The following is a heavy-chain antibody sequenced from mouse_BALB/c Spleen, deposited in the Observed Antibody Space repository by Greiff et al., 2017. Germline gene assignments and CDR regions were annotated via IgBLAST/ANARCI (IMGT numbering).Heavy chain of an antibody. V-gene: IGHV1S56*01. Sequence: QVQLQQSGAELVKPGASVKLSCKASGYTFTSYDINWVRQRPEQGLAWIGWIFPGDGSTKYNEKFKGKATLTTDKSSSTAYMQLSRLTSEDSAVYFWARMEGLITTSVGGYAMDYWGQGTSVTVSS. J-gene: IGHJ4*01. CDR3: ARMEGLITTSVGGYAMDY. CDR1: GYTFTSYD. D-gene: IGHD1-1*01. CDR2: IFPGDGST.